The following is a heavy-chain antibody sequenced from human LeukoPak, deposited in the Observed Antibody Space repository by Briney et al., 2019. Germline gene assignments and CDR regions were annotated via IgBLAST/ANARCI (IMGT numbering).Heavy chain of an antibody. CDR2: ISSSSTYI. Sequence: PGGSLRLSCAASGFTFNSYNMNWVRQAPGKGLEWVSSISSSSTYIYYADSVKGRFTISRDNAKNSLYLQMNSLKAEDTAVYYCARDVGFDYWGQGTLVTVSS. V-gene: IGHV3-21*01. CDR1: GFTFNSYN. CDR3: ARDVGFDY. J-gene: IGHJ4*02. D-gene: IGHD1-26*01.